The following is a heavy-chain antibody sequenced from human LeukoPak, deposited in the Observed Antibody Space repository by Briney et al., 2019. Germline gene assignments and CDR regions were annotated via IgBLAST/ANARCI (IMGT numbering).Heavy chain of an antibody. J-gene: IGHJ2*01. D-gene: IGHD3-9*01. Sequence: ASVKVSCKASGGTFSSYAISWVRQAPGQGLEWMGWINPKSGGTNYAQRFQGRVTMTRDTSISTAYMELSRLRSDDTAVYYCARDGEMYYDILTGYYLGWYFDLWGRGTLVTVSS. CDR2: INPKSGGT. CDR3: ARDGEMYYDILTGYYLGWYFDL. V-gene: IGHV1-2*02. CDR1: GGTFSSYA.